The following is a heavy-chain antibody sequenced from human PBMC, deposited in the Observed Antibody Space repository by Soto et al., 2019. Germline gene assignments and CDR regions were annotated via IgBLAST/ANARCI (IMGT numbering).Heavy chain of an antibody. CDR1: GGSFSGYY. J-gene: IGHJ6*02. CDR3: ARDRQHSHFWRGYQYEGPYAMDV. Sequence: SETLSLTCAVHGGSFSGYYWTWIRQAPGKGLAWIGEIDHSGGTNYNSSLKSRVSISVDTSKNQFSLILLSVTAADTGVYYCARDRQHSHFWRGYQYEGPYAMDVWGQGTTRTVSS. CDR2: IDHSGGT. D-gene: IGHD3-3*02. V-gene: IGHV4-34*01.